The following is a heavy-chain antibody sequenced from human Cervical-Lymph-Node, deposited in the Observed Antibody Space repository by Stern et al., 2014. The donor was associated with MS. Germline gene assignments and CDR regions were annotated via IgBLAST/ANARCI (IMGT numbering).Heavy chain of an antibody. CDR2: TYYRSEWYN. D-gene: IGHD6-13*01. V-gene: IGHV6-1*01. Sequence: VQLVESGPGLVKPSQTLSVTCAISGDSVSSNSAVWNWIRQSPSRGLEWLGRTYYRSEWYNDYAESVKSRVTINPDTSRNQFSLQLNYVTPEDTAVYFCARNPSRSSWAYGMDVWGQGTTVTVSS. CDR3: ARNPSRSSWAYGMDV. J-gene: IGHJ6*02. CDR1: GDSVSSNSAV.